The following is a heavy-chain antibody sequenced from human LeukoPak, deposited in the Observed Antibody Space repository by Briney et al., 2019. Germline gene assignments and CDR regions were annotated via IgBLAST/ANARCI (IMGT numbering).Heavy chain of an antibody. CDR3: AKKARSLNRDYSNLLDY. D-gene: IGHD4-11*01. CDR2: IYSSGTT. J-gene: IGHJ4*02. Sequence: SETLSLTCIVSGGSISSYYWSWIRQPPGKGLEWIGNIYSSGTTNYNPSLKSRVTISMDTSKNQFSLKLSSVTAADTAVYYCAKKARSLNRDYSNLLDYWGQGTLVTVSS. V-gene: IGHV4-59*13. CDR1: GGSISSYY.